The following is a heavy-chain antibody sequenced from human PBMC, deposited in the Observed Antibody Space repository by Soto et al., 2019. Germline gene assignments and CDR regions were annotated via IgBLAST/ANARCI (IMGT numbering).Heavy chain of an antibody. V-gene: IGHV4-39*07. CDR2: IYYSGST. D-gene: IGHD5-18*01. Sequence: PSETLSLTCTVSGGSISSSSYYWGWIRQPPGKGLEWIGSIYYSGSTNYNPSLKSRVTISVDTSKNQFSLKLSSVTAADTAAYYCARHTAMASDFDYWGQGTLVTVSS. CDR3: ARHTAMASDFDY. CDR1: GGSISSSSYY. J-gene: IGHJ4*02.